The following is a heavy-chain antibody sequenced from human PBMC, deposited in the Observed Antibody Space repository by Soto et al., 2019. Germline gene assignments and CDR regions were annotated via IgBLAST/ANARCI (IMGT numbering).Heavy chain of an antibody. CDR3: AREARYSRPLTNNWFDP. CDR2: INSDGSST. V-gene: IGHV3-74*01. D-gene: IGHD1-20*01. CDR1: GFTFSSYW. J-gene: IGHJ5*02. Sequence: GGSLRLSCATSGFTFSSYWMHWVRQVPGKGLVCVARINSDGSSTNYADSVKGRFTISRDNAKNTLYLQMNSLRAEDTAVYYCAREARYSRPLTNNWFDPWGQGTLVTVSS.